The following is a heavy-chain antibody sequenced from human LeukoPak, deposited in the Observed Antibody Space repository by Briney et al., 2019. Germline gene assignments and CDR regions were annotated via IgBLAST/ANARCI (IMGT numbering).Heavy chain of an antibody. J-gene: IGHJ4*02. CDR2: IYYIGTT. CDR1: GYSISSSTYY. Sequence: SETLSLTCTVSGYSISSSTYYWVWIRQFPGKGLEWIGNIYYIGTTYYNPSLKSRVTISIDTSMNQFSLKLNSVTAADTAVYYCARFGRDGYGYWGQGTLVTVSS. CDR3: ARFGRDGYGY. V-gene: IGHV4-39*07. D-gene: IGHD5-24*01.